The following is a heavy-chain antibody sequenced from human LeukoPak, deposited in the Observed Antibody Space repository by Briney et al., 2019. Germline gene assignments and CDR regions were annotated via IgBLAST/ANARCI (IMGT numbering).Heavy chain of an antibody. CDR2: IWYDGSNK. CDR3: AKDQVPAGYSSSLDY. D-gene: IGHD6-6*01. J-gene: IGHJ4*02. V-gene: IGHV3-33*06. Sequence: GGSLRLSCAASGFTFSSYGMHWVCQAPGKGLEWVAVIWYDGSNKYYADSVKGRFTISRDNSKNTLYLQMNSLRAEDTAVYYCAKDQVPAGYSSSLDYWGQGTLVTVSS. CDR1: GFTFSSYG.